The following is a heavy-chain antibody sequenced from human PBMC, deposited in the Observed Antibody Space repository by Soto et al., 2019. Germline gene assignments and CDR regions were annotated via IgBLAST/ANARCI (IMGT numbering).Heavy chain of an antibody. D-gene: IGHD2-2*01. CDR2: VSGNNGAS. V-gene: IGHV1-18*04. CDR3: VRVQKYFRVNGNWFDS. CDR1: GYTSADFG. J-gene: IGHJ5*01. Sequence: QVQLMQSGTEVKKPGASVTVSCKASGYTSADFGISWVRQAPGQGLEWMGWVSGNNGASNPAPKVQGRITMTLDTSTGVSYMALRSLRSDVTAIYYCVRVQKYFRVNGNWFDSWGQGTLVSVSS.